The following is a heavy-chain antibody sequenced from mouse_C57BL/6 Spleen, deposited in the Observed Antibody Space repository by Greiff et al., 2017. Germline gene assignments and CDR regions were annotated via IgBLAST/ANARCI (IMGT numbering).Heavy chain of an antibody. CDR3: ARVKDYDWIYDDMDD. Sequence: VQLQQPGAELVKPGASVKMSCKASGYTFTSYWITWVKQRPGQGLEWIGDIYPGSGSTNYNEKFKSKATLTVDTSSSTAYMQLSSLTSEDSAVYYCARVKDYDWIYDDMDDWGKGTSVTVSS. CDR2: IYPGSGST. J-gene: IGHJ4*01. CDR1: GYTFTSYW. D-gene: IGHD1-1*01. V-gene: IGHV1-55*01.